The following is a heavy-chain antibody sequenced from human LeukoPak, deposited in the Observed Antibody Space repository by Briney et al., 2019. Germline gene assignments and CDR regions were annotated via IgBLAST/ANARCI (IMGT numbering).Heavy chain of an antibody. D-gene: IGHD1-26*01. CDR3: ARAGGGGSYAYYFDY. V-gene: IGHV3-30-3*01. J-gene: IGHJ4*02. CDR2: ISYDGSNK. Sequence: GGSLRLSCAASGFTFSSYALHWVRQAPGKGLEWVAVISYDGSNKYYADSVKGRFTISRDNSKSTLYLQMNSLRAEDTAVYYCARAGGGGSYAYYFDYWGQGTLVTVSS. CDR1: GFTFSSYA.